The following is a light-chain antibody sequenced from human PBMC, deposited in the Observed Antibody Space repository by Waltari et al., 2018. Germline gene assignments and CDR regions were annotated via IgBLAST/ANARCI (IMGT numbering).Light chain of an antibody. J-gene: IGKJ4*01. CDR2: LGS. Sequence: DIVMTQSPLSLPVIPGEPASISCSSIQTLLHTNAYNYLDWFLQKSGQSPHLLIYLGSNRAYGVPDRFSGSRSGTDFTLKISRVEAEDVGVYYCMQALQTQLTFGGGTKVEIK. CDR3: MQALQTQLT. V-gene: IGKV2-28*01. CDR1: QTLLHTNAYNY.